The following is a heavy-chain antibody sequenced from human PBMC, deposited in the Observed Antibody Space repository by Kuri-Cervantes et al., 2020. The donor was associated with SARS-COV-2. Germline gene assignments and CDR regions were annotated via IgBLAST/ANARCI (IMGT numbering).Heavy chain of an antibody. V-gene: IGHV1-2*06. CDR2: INSNSGGT. CDR3: ARDADSSSWYPGAFDI. Sequence: ASVKVSCKASGYTFTGYYMHWVRQAPGQGLEWMGRINSNSGGTNYAQKFQGRVTMTRDTSISTAYMELSRLRSDDTAVYYCARDADSSSWYPGAFDIWGQGTMVTVSS. CDR1: GYTFTGYY. J-gene: IGHJ3*02. D-gene: IGHD6-13*01.